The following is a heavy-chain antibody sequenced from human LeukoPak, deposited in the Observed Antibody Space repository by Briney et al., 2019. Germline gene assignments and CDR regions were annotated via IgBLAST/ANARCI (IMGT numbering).Heavy chain of an antibody. CDR1: GYTFTSYY. CDR2: INPSGGST. V-gene: IGHV1-46*01. D-gene: IGHD3-10*01. J-gene: IGHJ3*02. Sequence: ASVKVSCKASGYTFTSYYMHWVRQAPGQGLEWMGIINPSGGSTSYAQKFQGRVTMTRDMSTSTVYMELSSLRSEDTAVYYCARADVLLWFGELHRGAFDIWGQGTMVTVSS. CDR3: ARADVLLWFGELHRGAFDI.